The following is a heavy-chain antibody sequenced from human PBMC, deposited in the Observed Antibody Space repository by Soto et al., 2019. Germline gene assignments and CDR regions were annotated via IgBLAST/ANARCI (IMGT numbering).Heavy chain of an antibody. CDR2: ISYDGSNK. CDR3: ARDLSGSGD. V-gene: IGHV3-30-3*01. CDR1: GFAFSSYA. Sequence: QVQLVESGGGVVQPGRSLRLSCAASGFAFSSYAMQWVRQAPGKGLEWVAVISYDGSNKYYADSVKGRFTISRDNSKNTLYLQMTSLRAEDTAVYYCARDLSGSGDWGQGTLVTVSS. D-gene: IGHD3-10*01. J-gene: IGHJ4*02.